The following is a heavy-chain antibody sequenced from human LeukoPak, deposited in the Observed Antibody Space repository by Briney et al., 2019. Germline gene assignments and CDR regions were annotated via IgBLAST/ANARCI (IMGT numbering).Heavy chain of an antibody. J-gene: IGHJ6*03. CDR1: GFTFGDYY. Sequence: GGSLRLSCAASGFTFGDYYMSWIRQAPGKGLEWVSYISSSGSTIYYADSVKGRFTISRDNAKNSLYLQMNSLRAEDTAVYYCATTSKVGSYYYYMDVWGKGTTVTVSS. CDR2: ISSSGSTI. D-gene: IGHD3-10*01. CDR3: ATTSKVGSYYYYMDV. V-gene: IGHV3-11*01.